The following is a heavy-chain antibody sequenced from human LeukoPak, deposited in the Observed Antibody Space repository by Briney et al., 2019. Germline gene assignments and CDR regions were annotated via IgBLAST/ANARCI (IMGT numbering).Heavy chain of an antibody. CDR2: IGTASDT. V-gene: IGHV3-13*01. CDR3: ARGPPRGKYYYMDV. CDR1: GFTFSSFD. D-gene: IGHD1-1*01. J-gene: IGHJ6*03. Sequence: GGSLRLSCAASGFTFSSFDMHWVRQPTGQGLEWVSTIGTASDTYYPGSVEGRFTLSRDNAKDSLYLQMNSLTDGDTAVYYCARGPPRGKYYYMDVWGKGTTVTVSS.